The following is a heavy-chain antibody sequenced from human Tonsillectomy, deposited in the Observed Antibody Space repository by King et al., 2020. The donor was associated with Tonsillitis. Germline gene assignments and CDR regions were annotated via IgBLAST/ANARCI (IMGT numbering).Heavy chain of an antibody. CDR1: GFSLSTSGVG. CDR2: IYWNDDK. Sequence: TLKESGPTLVIPTQTLTLTCTFSGFSLSTSGVGVGWIRQPPGKALEWLALIYWNDDKRYSPSLKSRLTITKDTSKNQVVLTMTNMDPVDTATYYCARSANKRGYSSSWYAPEYFQHWGQGTLVTVSS. J-gene: IGHJ1*01. V-gene: IGHV2-5*01. CDR3: ARSANKRGYSSSWYAPEYFQH. D-gene: IGHD6-13*01.